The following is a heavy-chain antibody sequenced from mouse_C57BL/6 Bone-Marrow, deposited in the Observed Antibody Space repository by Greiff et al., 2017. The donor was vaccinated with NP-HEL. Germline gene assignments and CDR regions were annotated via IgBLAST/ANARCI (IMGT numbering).Heavy chain of an antibody. D-gene: IGHD2-4*01. CDR2: ISYDGSN. CDR1: GYSITSGYY. J-gene: IGHJ3*01. V-gene: IGHV3-6*01. Sequence: ESGPGLVKPSQSLSLTCSVTGYSITSGYYWNWIRQFPGNKLEWMGYISYDGSNNYNPSLKNRISITRDTSKNQFFLKLNSVTTEDTATYYWARSCDYPYAGWGKVALVTVSA. CDR3: ARSCDYPYAG.